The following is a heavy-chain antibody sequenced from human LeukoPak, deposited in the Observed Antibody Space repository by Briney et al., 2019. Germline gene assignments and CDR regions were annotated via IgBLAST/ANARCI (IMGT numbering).Heavy chain of an antibody. J-gene: IGHJ6*03. D-gene: IGHD3-9*01. CDR2: IILIFGTA. CDR3: ARVRYDILTGYPNPDYYYYYYMDV. Sequence: SVKVSCKASGGTFSSYAISWVRQAPGQGLEWMGGIILIFGTANYAQKFQGRVTITADESTSTAYMELSSLRSEDTAVYYCARVRYDILTGYPNPDYYYYYYMDVWGKGTTVTVSS. CDR1: GGTFSSYA. V-gene: IGHV1-69*13.